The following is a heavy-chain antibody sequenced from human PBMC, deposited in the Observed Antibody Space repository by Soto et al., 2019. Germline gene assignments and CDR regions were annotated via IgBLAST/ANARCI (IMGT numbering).Heavy chain of an antibody. J-gene: IGHJ4*02. CDR2: INPNGGIT. CDR3: ATSVNSAMAFDY. Sequence: QVQLVQSGAEVKKPGASVRVSCKASGDTFTHYYIHWVRQAPGQGLEWMGIINPNGGITTCAKKFPAGFSMTKDTSHSNIFLELRTLRSADSAVYYCATSVNSAMAFDYWGQGTLVTVSS. D-gene: IGHD5-18*01. V-gene: IGHV1-46*01. CDR1: GDTFTHYY.